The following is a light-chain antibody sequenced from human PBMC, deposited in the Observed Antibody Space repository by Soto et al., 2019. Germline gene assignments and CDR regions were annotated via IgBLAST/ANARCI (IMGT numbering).Light chain of an antibody. V-gene: IGKV3-20*01. J-gene: IGKJ4*01. CDR2: TAS. CDR3: HKYGPSPLT. CDR1: QSVASSF. Sequence: EIVLTQSPGTLSLSPGASATLSCRASQSVASSFIAWFQQKPGQPPRLLIYTASSRAPGIPDRFTASGSGTDFTLTISRLEPEDFAVYYCHKYGPSPLTFGGGTKVEI.